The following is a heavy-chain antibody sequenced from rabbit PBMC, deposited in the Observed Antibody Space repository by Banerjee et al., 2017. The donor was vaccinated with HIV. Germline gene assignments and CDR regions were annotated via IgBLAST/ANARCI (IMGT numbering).Heavy chain of an antibody. CDR2: IYAGDGST. D-gene: IGHD7-1*01. CDR1: GFSFSSNA. V-gene: IGHV1S45*01. CDR3: ARKLSL. Sequence: QEQLEESGGDLVKPGASRTLTCTASGFSFSSNAMCWVRQAPGKGLEWIGCIYAGDGSTDYASWVNGRFTISKTSSTTVTLQMTSLTAADTAIYFCARKLSLWGPGTLVTVS. J-gene: IGHJ6*01.